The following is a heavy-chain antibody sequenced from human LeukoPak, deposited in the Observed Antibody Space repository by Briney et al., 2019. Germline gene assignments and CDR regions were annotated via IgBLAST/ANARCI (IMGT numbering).Heavy chain of an antibody. CDR3: LKRSITMVRGVKDAFDI. CDR2: ISGSGGST. J-gene: IGHJ3*02. V-gene: IGHV3-23*01. Sequence: PGGSLRLSCAASGFTFSNYAMSWVRQAPGKGLEWVSGISGSGGSTYYADSVKGRFTISRDNSKNTLYLQMNSLRAEDTAVYYCLKRSITMVRGVKDAFDIWGQGTMVTVSS. CDR1: GFTFSNYA. D-gene: IGHD3-10*01.